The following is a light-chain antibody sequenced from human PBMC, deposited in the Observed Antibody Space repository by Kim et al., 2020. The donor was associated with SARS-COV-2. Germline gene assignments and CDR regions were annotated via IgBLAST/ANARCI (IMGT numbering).Light chain of an antibody. CDR2: RNN. J-gene: IGLJ1*01. V-gene: IGLV1-47*01. Sequence: GQRVTISCSGSSSNTGSNYVYCYQQLPGTAPKLLIYRNNQRPSGVPDRFSGSKSGTSASLAISGLRSEDEADYYCAAWDDSLSGEVFGTGTKVTVL. CDR3: AAWDDSLSGEV. CDR1: SSNTGSNY.